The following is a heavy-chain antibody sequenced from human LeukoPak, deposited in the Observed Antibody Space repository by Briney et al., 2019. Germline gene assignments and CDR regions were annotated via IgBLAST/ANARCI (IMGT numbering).Heavy chain of an antibody. V-gene: IGHV1-2*02. Sequence: ASVKVSCKASGYTFTGFYMHWVRQAPGQGLEWMGWINPNSGGTNYAQKFQGRVTMTRDTSISTAYMELSRLRSDDTAVYYCARVSPDIVVVPAAKDRSDPWGQGTLVTVSS. D-gene: IGHD2-2*01. J-gene: IGHJ5*02. CDR1: GYTFTGFY. CDR2: INPNSGGT. CDR3: ARVSPDIVVVPAAKDRSDP.